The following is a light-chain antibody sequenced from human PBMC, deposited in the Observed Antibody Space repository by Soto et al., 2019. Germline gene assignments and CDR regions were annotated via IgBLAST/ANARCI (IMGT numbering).Light chain of an antibody. CDR1: SSNIGSNT. J-gene: IGLJ3*02. V-gene: IGLV1-44*01. CDR2: SSD. Sequence: QSVLTQPPSASGTPGQRVTISCSGSSSNIGSNTANWYQQLPGSAPKLLIYSSDQRPSGVPDRFSGSKSGTSASLAISGLQSEDEADYYCGAWDVSLRGPVFGGGTKLTVL. CDR3: GAWDVSLRGPV.